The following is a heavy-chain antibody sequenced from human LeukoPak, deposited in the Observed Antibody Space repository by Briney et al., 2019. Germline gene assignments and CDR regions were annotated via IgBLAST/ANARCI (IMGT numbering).Heavy chain of an antibody. J-gene: IGHJ3*02. V-gene: IGHV3-23*01. Sequence: GSLRLSCAASGFTFSSYAMSWVRQAPGKGLEWVSVISGSGGSTYYADSVKGRFTISRDNSKNTLYLQMHSLRAEDTVVYYCARETAPSDIWGQGTMVTVSS. CDR1: GFTFSSYA. CDR2: ISGSGGST. CDR3: ARETAPSDI.